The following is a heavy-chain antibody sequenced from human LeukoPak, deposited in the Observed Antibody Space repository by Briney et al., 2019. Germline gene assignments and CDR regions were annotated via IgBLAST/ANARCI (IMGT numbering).Heavy chain of an antibody. CDR2: FSASSTIT. V-gene: IGHV3-23*01. CDR3: AKGDSYSDLLTCFAL. CDR1: GFDFSSYG. J-gene: IGHJ4*02. Sequence: GGSLRLSCAASGFDFSSYGMSWVRQSPGRGLEWVSTFSASSTITYYADSVKGRFAISRDNSKNTLYLQMHSLRDEDTAVYYWAKGDSYSDLLTCFALWGRGPLVPVSS. D-gene: IGHD3-9*01.